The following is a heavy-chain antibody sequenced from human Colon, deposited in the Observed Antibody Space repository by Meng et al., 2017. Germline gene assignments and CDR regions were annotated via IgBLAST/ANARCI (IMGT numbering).Heavy chain of an antibody. CDR2: IYDYGRT. V-gene: IGHV4-4*02. CDR1: GGPFTSGNF. D-gene: IGHD1-14*01. Sequence: HGQRTVSGPGLGKPSGTLSLPCTVSGGPFTSGNFWGWVRQTPGKGLEWIGEIYDYGRTNYNPSLMSRVTISIDKSKSQFSLDLSSVIAADTAVYYCCGGIAGTGRPLYFDYWGQGTLVTVSS. J-gene: IGHJ4*02. CDR3: CGGIAGTGRPLYFDY.